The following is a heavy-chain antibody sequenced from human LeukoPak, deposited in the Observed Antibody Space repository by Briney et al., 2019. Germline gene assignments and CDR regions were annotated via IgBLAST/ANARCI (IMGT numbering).Heavy chain of an antibody. Sequence: SETLSLTCTVSGGSISSYYWSWIRQPAGKGLEWIGRIYTSGSTNYNPSLKSRVTMSVDTSKNQFSLKLSSVTAADTAVHYCASHINYYDSSGPPEDYYYYMDVWGKGTTVTVSS. V-gene: IGHV4-4*07. D-gene: IGHD3-22*01. CDR1: GGSISSYY. J-gene: IGHJ6*03. CDR2: IYTSGST. CDR3: ASHINYYDSSGPPEDYYYYMDV.